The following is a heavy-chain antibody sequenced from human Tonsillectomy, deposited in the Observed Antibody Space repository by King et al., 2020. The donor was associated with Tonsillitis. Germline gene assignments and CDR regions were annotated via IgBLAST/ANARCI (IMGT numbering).Heavy chain of an antibody. J-gene: IGHJ4*02. D-gene: IGHD3-10*01. V-gene: IGHV1-69*06. CDR3: ARGTSPRGAFDS. CDR2: VTPNLRTA. Sequence: VQLGQSGAEVKKPESSVKVSCKTSGGPFINYSISWVLQAPGQGLEWMGGVTPNLRTANYAQRFQDRVTIYADKSTTTTYMELRNLRSEDTAMYYCARGTSPRGAFDSWGQGTLVTVSS. CDR1: GGPFINYS.